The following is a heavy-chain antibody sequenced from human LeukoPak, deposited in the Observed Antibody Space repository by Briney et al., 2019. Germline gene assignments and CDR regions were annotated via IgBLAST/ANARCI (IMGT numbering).Heavy chain of an antibody. CDR1: GFTLSSYA. D-gene: IGHD2-21*01. V-gene: IGHV3-23*01. CDR3: AKAPVTTCRGAYCYPFDY. J-gene: IGHJ4*02. Sequence: GGSLRLSSAASGFTLSSYAMSRGPPGPGKGLELVSSISDSGNTYHADSVKGRFTISRDSSKNTLFLQMNRLRPEDAAVYYCAKAPVTTCRGAYCYPFDYWGQGTLVTVSS. CDR2: ISDSGNT.